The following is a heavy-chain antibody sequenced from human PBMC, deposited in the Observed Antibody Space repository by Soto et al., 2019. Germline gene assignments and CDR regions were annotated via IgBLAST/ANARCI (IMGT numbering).Heavy chain of an antibody. CDR1: GGTFSSYA. Sequence: QVRLVQSGAEVKKPGSSVKVSCNASGGTFSSYAISWVRQAPGQGLEWMGGIIPIFGTANYAQNFQGRVTITADEFIYTAYMELSSLRSEDTAVYYCARGDSSSWIFDYWGQGTLVIVSS. CDR2: IIPIFGTA. D-gene: IGHD6-13*01. V-gene: IGHV1-69*01. J-gene: IGHJ4*02. CDR3: ARGDSSSWIFDY.